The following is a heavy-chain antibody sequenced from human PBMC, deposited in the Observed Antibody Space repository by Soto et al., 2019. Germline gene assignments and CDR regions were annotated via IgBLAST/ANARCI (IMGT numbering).Heavy chain of an antibody. CDR2: INAGNGNT. V-gene: IGHV1-3*01. J-gene: IGHJ4*02. CDR1: GGTFSSYA. CDR3: ARDSHDFWSGYGYFDY. Sequence: QVQLVQSGAEVKKPGSSVKVSCKASGGTFSSYAISWVRQAPGQRLEWMGWINAGNGNTKYSQKFQGRVTITRDTSASTAYMELSSLRSEDTAVYYCARDSHDFWSGYGYFDYWGQGTLVTVSS. D-gene: IGHD3-3*01.